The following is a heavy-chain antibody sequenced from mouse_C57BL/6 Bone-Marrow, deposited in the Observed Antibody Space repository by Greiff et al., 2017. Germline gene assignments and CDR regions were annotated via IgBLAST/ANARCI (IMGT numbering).Heavy chain of an antibody. Sequence: QVQLQQPGAELVRPGTSVKLSCKASGYTFTSYWMHWVKQRPGQGLEWIGVIDPSDSYTNYNQKFKGKATLTVDTSSSTAYMQLSSLTSYDSAVYYCARPPHYYAMDDWGQGTSVTVSS. CDR1: GYTFTSYW. CDR2: IDPSDSYT. CDR3: ARPPHYYAMDD. J-gene: IGHJ4*01. V-gene: IGHV1-59*01.